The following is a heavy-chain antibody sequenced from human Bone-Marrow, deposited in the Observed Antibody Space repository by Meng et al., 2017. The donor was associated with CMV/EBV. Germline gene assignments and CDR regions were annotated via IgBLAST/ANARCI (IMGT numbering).Heavy chain of an antibody. J-gene: IGHJ4*02. V-gene: IGHV3-11*04. CDR1: GFTFSDYY. CDR2: ITSSGSII. Sequence: GESLKISCAASGFTFSDYYMSWIRQAPGKGLEWVSYITSSGSIIYYADSVKGRFTISRDNAKNSLYLQMNSLRAEDTAVYYCARARCDSSGYFDYWGQGTLVTVSS. D-gene: IGHD3-22*01. CDR3: ARARCDSSGYFDY.